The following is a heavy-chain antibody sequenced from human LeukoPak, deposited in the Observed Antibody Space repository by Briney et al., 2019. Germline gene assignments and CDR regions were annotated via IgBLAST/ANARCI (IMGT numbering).Heavy chain of an antibody. CDR1: GFTFSSYT. Sequence: GGSLRLSCAASGFTFSSYTMTWVRQAPGKGLEWVSFISGSSSYINYADAVKGRFTTSRDNAKNSLYLQMNSLRADDTAVYYCARDRPYDYWGQGTLVTVSS. CDR3: ARDRPYDY. V-gene: IGHV3-21*01. CDR2: ISGSSSYI. J-gene: IGHJ4*02.